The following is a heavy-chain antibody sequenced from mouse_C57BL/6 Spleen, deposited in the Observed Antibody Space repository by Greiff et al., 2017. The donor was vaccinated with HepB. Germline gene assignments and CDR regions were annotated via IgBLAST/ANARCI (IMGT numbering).Heavy chain of an antibody. V-gene: IGHV1-69*01. Sequence: VQLQQPGAELVMPGASVKLSCKASGYTFTSYWMHWVKQRPGQGLEWIGEIDPSDSYTNYNQKFKGKSTLTVDKSSSTAYMQLSSLTSEDSAVYYCARGEGYDGYRYAMDYWGQGTSVTVSS. D-gene: IGHD2-3*01. CDR3: ARGEGYDGYRYAMDY. CDR2: IDPSDSYT. J-gene: IGHJ4*01. CDR1: GYTFTSYW.